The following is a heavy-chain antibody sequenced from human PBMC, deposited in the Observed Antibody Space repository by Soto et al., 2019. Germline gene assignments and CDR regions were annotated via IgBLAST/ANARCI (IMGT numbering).Heavy chain of an antibody. CDR3: AKMEGMDPWAYSFDY. CDR1: GFTFSDFA. Sequence: EVQVLESGGGLVQPGGSLRLSCAATGFTFSDFARSWVRQAPGKGLEWVSRIYGGGNGPHYADSVKGRVTISRDNSKNTLYLQMNSLRAEDKAVYYCAKMEGMDPWAYSFDYWGQGTLVTVSS. CDR2: IYGGGNGP. D-gene: IGHD2-2*03. J-gene: IGHJ4*02. V-gene: IGHV3-23*01.